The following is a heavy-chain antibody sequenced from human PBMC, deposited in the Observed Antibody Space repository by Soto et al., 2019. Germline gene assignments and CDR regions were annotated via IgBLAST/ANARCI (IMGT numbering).Heavy chain of an antibody. J-gene: IGHJ5*02. D-gene: IGHD3-10*01. CDR1: GGSISSINW. V-gene: IGHV4-4*02. CDR2: IYYSGNT. CDR3: ARSSGVSATNWFDA. Sequence: SETLSLTCGVSGGSISSINWWTRVRQTPGKGLEWSGEIYYSGNTNYNPSLTSRVTMSIDKSKNQFFLNLTSVTAADTAVYYCARSSGVSATNWFDAWGQGTLVTVYS.